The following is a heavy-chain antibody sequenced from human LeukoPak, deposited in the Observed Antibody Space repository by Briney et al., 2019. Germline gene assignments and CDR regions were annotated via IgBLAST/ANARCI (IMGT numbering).Heavy chain of an antibody. CDR2: ISYDGSNK. D-gene: IGHD1-26*01. CDR1: GFTFSSYA. Sequence: SGGSLRLSCAASGFTFSSYAMHWVRQAPGKGLEWVAVISYDGSNKYYADSVKGRFTISRDNSKNTLFLQMDSLRAEDTAVYYCARDIKGGAYYYYGMDVWGQGTTVTVSS. CDR3: ARDIKGGAYYYYGMDV. V-gene: IGHV3-30-3*01. J-gene: IGHJ6*02.